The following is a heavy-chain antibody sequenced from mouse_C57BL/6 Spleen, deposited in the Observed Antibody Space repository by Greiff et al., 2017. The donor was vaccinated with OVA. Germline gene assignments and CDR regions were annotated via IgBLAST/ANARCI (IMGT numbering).Heavy chain of an antibody. Sequence: EVQLQQSGPELVKPGASVKISCKASGYTFTDYYMNWVKQSHGKSLEWIGDINPNNGGTSYNQKFKGKATLTVDKSSSTAYMELRSLTSEDSAVYYCANYGNYGYFDYWGQGTTLTVSS. CDR3: ANYGNYGYFDY. J-gene: IGHJ2*01. V-gene: IGHV1-26*01. CDR2: INPNNGGT. CDR1: GYTFTDYY. D-gene: IGHD2-1*01.